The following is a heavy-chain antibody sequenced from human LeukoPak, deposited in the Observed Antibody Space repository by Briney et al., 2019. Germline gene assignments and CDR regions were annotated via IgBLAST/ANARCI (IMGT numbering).Heavy chain of an antibody. CDR2: INHSGST. CDR1: AESFSDYY. CDR3: ARGRGVKYNSDRIYSFDY. Sequence: PSETLSLTCAVYAESFSDYYWSWIRQPPGKGLVWIVEINHSGSTNYNPSLKTRVTISIDTSNNQFSLKLSSVTAADTAVYYCARGRGVKYNSDRIYSFDYWGQGTLVTVSS. D-gene: IGHD1-1*01. V-gene: IGHV4-34*01. J-gene: IGHJ4*02.